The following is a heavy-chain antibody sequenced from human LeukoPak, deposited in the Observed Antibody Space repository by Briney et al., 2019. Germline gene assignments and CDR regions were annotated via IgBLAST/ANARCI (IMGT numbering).Heavy chain of an antibody. CDR3: ARDLIEGDGGFDY. CDR2: INHSGST. V-gene: IGHV4-34*01. J-gene: IGHJ4*02. Sequence: SETLSLTCAVYGGSFSGYYWSWIRQPPGKGLEWIGEINHSGSTNYNPSLKSRVTISVDTSKNQFSLKLSSVTAADTAVYYCARDLIEGDGGFDYWGQGTLVTVSS. D-gene: IGHD3-22*01. CDR1: GGSFSGYY.